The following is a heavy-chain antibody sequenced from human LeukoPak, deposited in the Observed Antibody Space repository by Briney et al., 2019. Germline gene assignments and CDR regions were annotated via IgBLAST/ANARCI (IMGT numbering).Heavy chain of an antibody. CDR1: GYTFTSYY. CDR2: INPSGGST. D-gene: IGHD3-3*01. V-gene: IGHV1-46*01. Sequence: ASVKVSCKASGYTFTSYYMHWVRQAPGQGLEWMGIINPSGGSTSYAQKFQGRVTMTRDMSTSTVYMELSSLRSEDTAVYYCARGWKYRSGYTVTELGSGYFDYWGQGTLVTVSS. J-gene: IGHJ4*02. CDR3: ARGWKYRSGYTVTELGSGYFDY.